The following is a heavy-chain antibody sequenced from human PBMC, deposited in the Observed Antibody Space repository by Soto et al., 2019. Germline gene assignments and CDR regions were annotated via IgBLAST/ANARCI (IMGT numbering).Heavy chain of an antibody. V-gene: IGHV4-30-4*01. CDR3: AGVDDYGDYYYFDY. Sequence: SETLSLTCTVSGGSISRGDYYWSWIRQPPGKGLEWIGYIYYSGSTYYNPSLKSRVTISVDTSKNQFSLKLSSVTAADTAVYYCAGVDDYGDYYYFDYWGQGTLVTVSS. D-gene: IGHD4-17*01. J-gene: IGHJ4*02. CDR1: GGSISRGDYY. CDR2: IYYSGST.